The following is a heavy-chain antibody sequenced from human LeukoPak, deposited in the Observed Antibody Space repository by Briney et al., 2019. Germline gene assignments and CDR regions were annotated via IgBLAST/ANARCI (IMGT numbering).Heavy chain of an antibody. CDR3: ATRYYGSGSYYNVEGMDV. V-gene: IGHV4-59*01. J-gene: IGHJ6*02. CDR1: GGSISSYY. CDR2: IYYSGST. Sequence: SETLSLTCTVSGGSISSYYWSWIRQPPGKGLEWIGYIYYSGSTNYNPSLKSRVTISVDTSKNQFSLKLSSVTAADTAVYCCATRYYGSGSYYNVEGMDVWGQGTTVTVSS. D-gene: IGHD3-10*01.